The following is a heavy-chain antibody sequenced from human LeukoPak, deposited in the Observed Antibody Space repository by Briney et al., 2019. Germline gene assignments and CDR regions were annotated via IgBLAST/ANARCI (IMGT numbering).Heavy chain of an antibody. D-gene: IGHD5-18*01. CDR1: GGSISSYY. J-gene: IGHJ4*02. CDR2: IYYSGST. V-gene: IGHV4-59*01. Sequence: SETLSLTCTVSGGSISSYYWSWIRQPPGKGLEWIGYIYYSGSTNYNPSLKSRVTISVDTSKNQFSLKLSSVTAADTAVYYCARAIGYSYGYDWGQGTLVTVSS. CDR3: ARAIGYSYGYD.